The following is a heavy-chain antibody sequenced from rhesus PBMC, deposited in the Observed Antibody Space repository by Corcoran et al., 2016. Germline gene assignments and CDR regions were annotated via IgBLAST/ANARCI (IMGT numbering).Heavy chain of an antibody. Sequence: QLQLQESGPGLVKPSETLSLTCAVSGGSISSSYWSWIRQAPGKGLEWIGSIYRSGRPTTHNPSLQSLVTLSVDTSNHQLSRRVSSVTAADTAVYYCASIRSDSACYHFEFWGQGALVTVSS. CDR2: IYRSGRPT. CDR1: GGSISSSY. V-gene: IGHV4-169*02. CDR3: ASIRSDSACYHFEF. J-gene: IGHJ1*01. D-gene: IGHD2-33*01.